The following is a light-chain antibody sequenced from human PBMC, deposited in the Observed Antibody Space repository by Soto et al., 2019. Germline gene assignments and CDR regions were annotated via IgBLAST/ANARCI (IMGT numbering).Light chain of an antibody. V-gene: IGLV1-40*01. Sequence: QSVLTQPPSVSGAPGQRVTISCTGSSSNIGAGHDVHWYQQIPETAPKLLVSANTNRPSGVPDRFSGSNSGTSASLSITGLQAEDEAEYYCQSFDSSLDGWVFGGGTKLTVL. CDR1: SSNIGAGHD. J-gene: IGLJ3*02. CDR3: QSFDSSLDGWV. CDR2: ANT.